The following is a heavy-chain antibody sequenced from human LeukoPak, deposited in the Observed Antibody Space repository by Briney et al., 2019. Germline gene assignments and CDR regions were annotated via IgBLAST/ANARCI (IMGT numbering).Heavy chain of an antibody. D-gene: IGHD6-19*01. CDR1: GGSISSYH. V-gene: IGHV4-59*08. J-gene: IGHJ6*01. CDR3: AAAGYSSGWYGDYYYGMDV. CDR2: IYYSGST. Sequence: SATLSLTCTVSGGSISSYHWSWIRQPPGKGLEWIGYIYYSGSTNYNPSLKSRVTISVDTSKNQFSLKLSSVTAADTAVYYCAAAGYSSGWYGDYYYGMDVWGQGTTVTVSS.